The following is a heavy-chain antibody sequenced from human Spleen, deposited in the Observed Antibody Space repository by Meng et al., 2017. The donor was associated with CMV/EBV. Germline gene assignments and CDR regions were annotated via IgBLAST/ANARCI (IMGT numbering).Heavy chain of an antibody. Sequence: ASVKVSCKASGYTLTGYLIHWVRQAPGQGLEWMGWFNPYSDDTNYAQKFQGRVSMTRDTSISTAYMELSRLRSDDTAVYYCALGYSGYDFQGCYDYWGQGTLVTVSS. D-gene: IGHD5-12*01. CDR2: FNPYSDDT. CDR3: ALGYSGYDFQGCYDY. CDR1: GYTLTGYL. J-gene: IGHJ4*02. V-gene: IGHV1-2*02.